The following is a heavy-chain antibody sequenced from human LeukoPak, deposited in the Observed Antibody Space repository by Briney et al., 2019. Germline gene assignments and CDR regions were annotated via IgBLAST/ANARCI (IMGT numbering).Heavy chain of an antibody. CDR2: INPSGDNT. CDR1: GYTFTHNF. J-gene: IGHJ5*02. D-gene: IGHD5-12*01. Sequence: ASVKVSCKASGYTFTHNFMHWVRQAPGQGLEWMGIINPSGDNTWYAQRFQGRVTMTRDMATSTDYMEVNSLRSEDTAVYYCARDNSMGDSAWWLDPWGQGTLVTVSS. V-gene: IGHV1-46*01. CDR3: ARDNSMGDSAWWLDP.